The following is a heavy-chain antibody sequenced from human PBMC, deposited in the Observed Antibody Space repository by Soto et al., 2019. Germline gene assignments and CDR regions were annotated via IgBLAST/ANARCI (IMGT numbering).Heavy chain of an antibody. CDR2: IFPNGRDK. Sequence: QVQLVQSGGGVVQPGRSLRLSCAASGFNFNTYFMHWVRQAPGKGMEWVAMIFPNGRDKEYADSVKGRFTITRDNSNNRTYLQMASLRPEATAVYHCARAVDNGSNCDLAYWGQGALVTVSS. CDR1: GFNFNTYF. V-gene: IGHV3-30*13. D-gene: IGHD1-26*01. J-gene: IGHJ4*02. CDR3: ARAVDNGSNCDLAY.